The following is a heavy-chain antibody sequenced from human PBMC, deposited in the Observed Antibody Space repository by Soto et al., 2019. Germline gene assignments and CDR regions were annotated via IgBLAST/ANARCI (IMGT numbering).Heavy chain of an antibody. J-gene: IGHJ4*02. D-gene: IGHD3-16*01. CDR2: NRPKTGGT. V-gene: IGHV1-2*07. CDR1: GYLLTGYF. Sequence: QVQLVQSGAEVKKPGASVKISCKTSGYLLTGYFIHWVRQAPGQGLEWMGCNRPKTGGTNYAHKFQGRVTMPRSTAISTAYMEMSSLRYDDTALYFCAVYYDATHNGFNNWGQVTLVTASS. CDR3: AVYYDATHNGFNN.